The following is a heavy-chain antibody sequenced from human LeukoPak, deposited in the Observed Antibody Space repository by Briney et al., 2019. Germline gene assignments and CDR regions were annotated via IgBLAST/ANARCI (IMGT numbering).Heavy chain of an antibody. CDR1: GFTFSDYY. V-gene: IGHV3-11*01. J-gene: IGHJ4*02. CDR2: ISSSGSTI. CDR3: AKGLRAQQWLSFDY. D-gene: IGHD5-18*01. Sequence: PGGSLRLSCAASGFTFSDYYMSWIRQAPGKGLEWVSYISSSGSTIYYADSVKGRFTISRDNAKNSLYLQMNSLRAEDTAVYYCAKGLRAQQWLSFDYWGQGTLVTVSS.